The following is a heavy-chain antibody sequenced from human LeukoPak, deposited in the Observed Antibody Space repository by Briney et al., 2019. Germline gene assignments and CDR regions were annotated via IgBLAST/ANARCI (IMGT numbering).Heavy chain of an antibody. Sequence: SEPLSLTCAVYGGSFSGYYWSWIRQPPGKGLEWIGEINHSGSTNYNPSLKSRVTISVDTSKNQFSLKLSSVTAADTAEYYCAGDSKYYDFWSGYYKDWFDPWGQGTLVTVSS. CDR1: GGSFSGYY. CDR2: INHSGST. CDR3: AGDSKYYDFWSGYYKDWFDP. D-gene: IGHD3-3*01. V-gene: IGHV4-34*01. J-gene: IGHJ5*02.